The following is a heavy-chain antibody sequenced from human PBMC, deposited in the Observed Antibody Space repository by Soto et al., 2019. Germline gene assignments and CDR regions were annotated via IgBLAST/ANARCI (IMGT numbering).Heavy chain of an antibody. V-gene: IGHV4-61*01. Sequence: QVQLQESGPGLVKPSETLSLSCTVSRGSVSSGSFFWNWIRQPPGKGLEWIGYIYYTGSTNYNPSLKSRLTMSVDTSKNQFSLKLTSVTAADTAVYYCARGHYYGSGCPLWFDPWGQGTLVTVPS. CDR2: IYYTGST. CDR1: RGSVSSGSFF. D-gene: IGHD3-10*01. CDR3: ARGHYYGSGCPLWFDP. J-gene: IGHJ5*02.